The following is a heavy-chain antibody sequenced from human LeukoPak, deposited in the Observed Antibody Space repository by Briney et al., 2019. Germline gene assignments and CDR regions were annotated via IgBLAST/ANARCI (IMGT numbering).Heavy chain of an antibody. CDR3: ARDTSAWRYGMDV. CDR1: GFNFSSHW. CDR2: IKQDGSEK. D-gene: IGHD6-19*01. Sequence: GGSLRLSCEASGFNFSSHWMSWVRQAPGKGLEWVAIIKQDGSEKDYVDSVTGRFTISRDNAKNSLYLQMNSLRDEDTAVYYCARDTSAWRYGMDVWGQGTTVTVSS. V-gene: IGHV3-7*01. J-gene: IGHJ6*02.